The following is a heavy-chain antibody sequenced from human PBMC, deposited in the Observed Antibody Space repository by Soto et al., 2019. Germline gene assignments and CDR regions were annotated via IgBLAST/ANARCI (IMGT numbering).Heavy chain of an antibody. CDR3: ARWYYDFWSGYPYGMDV. V-gene: IGHV5-51*01. D-gene: IGHD3-3*01. Sequence: GESLKISCKGSGYSFTSYWIGWVRQMPGKGLEWMGIIYPGDSDTRYSPSFQGQVTISADKSISTAYLQWSSLKASDTAMYYCARWYYDFWSGYPYGMDVWGQGTTVTGS. J-gene: IGHJ6*02. CDR1: GYSFTSYW. CDR2: IYPGDSDT.